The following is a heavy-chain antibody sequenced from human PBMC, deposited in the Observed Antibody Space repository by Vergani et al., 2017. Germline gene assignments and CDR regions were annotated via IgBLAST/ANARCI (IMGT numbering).Heavy chain of an antibody. Sequence: EVQLVESGGGLVPPGRSLRLSCAASGFSFGDYAMTWVRQAPGKGLGWVAFIRNKDYGGTKEYAASVKGRFTISRDDSKRLAYLQLSGLKTEDTAVYFCSRGRGYSFGYSDYWGQGTLVTVSS. V-gene: IGHV3-49*04. CDR1: GFSFGDYA. CDR3: SRGRGYSFGYSDY. J-gene: IGHJ4*02. CDR2: IRNKDYGGTK. D-gene: IGHD5-18*01.